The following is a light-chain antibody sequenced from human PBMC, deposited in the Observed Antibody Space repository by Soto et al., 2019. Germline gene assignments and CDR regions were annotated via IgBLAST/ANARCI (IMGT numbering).Light chain of an antibody. V-gene: IGLV2-14*01. CDR2: EVT. CDR3: SSYTTSNTYV. J-gene: IGLJ1*01. CDR1: SSDVGSGYNY. Sequence: QSALTQPASVSGSPGQSITISCTGTSSDVGSGYNYVSWYQQHPGKAPKLMIYEVTNRPSGVSNRFSGSKSGNTASLTISGLQAEDEADYYCSSYTTSNTYVFGTGTKVTVL.